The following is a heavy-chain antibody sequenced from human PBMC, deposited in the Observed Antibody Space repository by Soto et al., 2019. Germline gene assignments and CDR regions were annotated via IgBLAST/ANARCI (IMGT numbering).Heavy chain of an antibody. V-gene: IGHV3-23*01. J-gene: IGHJ4*02. Sequence: EVQLLESGGGLVQPGGSLRLSCAASGFTFSSYAMSWVRQAPGKGLEWVSAISASGGSTYYADSVKGRFTISRDNSKNTLYLQMNSLRAEDTAVYYCAKDPRGYYYGSGSYPFYYFDYWGQGTLVTVSS. CDR3: AKDPRGYYYGSGSYPFYYFDY. CDR2: ISASGGST. D-gene: IGHD3-10*01. CDR1: GFTFSSYA.